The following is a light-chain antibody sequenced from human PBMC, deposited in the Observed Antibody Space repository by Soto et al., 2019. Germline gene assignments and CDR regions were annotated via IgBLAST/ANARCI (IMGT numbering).Light chain of an antibody. Sequence: QSALTQPASVSGSPGQSITLSCSGTSSDVGNYNLVSWYQQHPGKAPKLIIYEDNKRPSGVANRFSGSKSGNTASLTISGLQAEDEADYYCCSHAGSASWVFGGGTQLTVL. CDR1: SSDVGNYNL. V-gene: IGLV2-23*01. CDR3: CSHAGSASWV. J-gene: IGLJ3*02. CDR2: EDN.